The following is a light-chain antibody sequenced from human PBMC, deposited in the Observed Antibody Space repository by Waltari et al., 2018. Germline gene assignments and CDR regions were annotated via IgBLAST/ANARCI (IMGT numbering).Light chain of an antibody. CDR1: QSVSKY. CDR3: QHYVRLPAT. V-gene: IGKV3-20*01. CDR2: HAS. Sequence: EIVLTQSPGTLSLSPGERVTLSCRASQSVSKYLAWYQQRPGQAPRLLLYHASTRATGIPDRFSGSGSGTDFSLTINRLEPEDFAVYYCQHYVRLPATFGQGTRVEIK. J-gene: IGKJ1*01.